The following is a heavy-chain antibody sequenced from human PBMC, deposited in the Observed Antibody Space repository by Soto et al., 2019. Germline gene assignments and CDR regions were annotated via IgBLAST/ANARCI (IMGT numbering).Heavy chain of an antibody. CDR1: GFSFSTCT. D-gene: IGHD2-2*01. V-gene: IGHV3-23*01. J-gene: IGHJ4*02. Sequence: PGGSLRLSCAASGFSFSTCTMSWVRRAPGKGLEWVSTISGSGDSPSYADSVQGRFTISRDNPKRALYLQMNNLRAEDTAMYYCAKARCSTSNCYVPDYWGQGTLVTVSS. CDR2: ISGSGDSP. CDR3: AKARCSTSNCYVPDY.